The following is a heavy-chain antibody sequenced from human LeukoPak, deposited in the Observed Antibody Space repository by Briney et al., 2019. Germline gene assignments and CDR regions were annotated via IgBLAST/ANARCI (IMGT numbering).Heavy chain of an antibody. CDR1: GGTFSSYA. Sequence: EASVKVSCKASGGTFSSYAISWVRQAPGQGLEWMGGIIPIFGTANYAQKFQGRVTITADESTSTAYMELSSLRSEDTAVYYCARVGYSSSYYFDYWGQGTLVTVSS. V-gene: IGHV1-69*13. D-gene: IGHD6-6*01. CDR2: IIPIFGTA. J-gene: IGHJ4*02. CDR3: ARVGYSSSYYFDY.